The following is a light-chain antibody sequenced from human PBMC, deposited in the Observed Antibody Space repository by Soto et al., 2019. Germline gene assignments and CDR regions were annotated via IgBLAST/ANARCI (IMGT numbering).Light chain of an antibody. J-gene: IGLJ1*01. CDR1: SSDVGSHSR. Sequence: QSALTQPASVSGSPGQSITISCTGTSSDVGSHSRVSWYQQHPGKAPKLMIYEGTKRPSGVSDRFSGSKSDNTASLTISGLQAEDEADYYCCSYAASKVFGTGTKVTVL. CDR2: EGT. CDR3: CSYAASKV. V-gene: IGLV2-23*01.